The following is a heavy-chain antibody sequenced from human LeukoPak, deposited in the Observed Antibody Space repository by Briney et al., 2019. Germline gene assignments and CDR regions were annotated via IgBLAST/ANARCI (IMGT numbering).Heavy chain of an antibody. V-gene: IGHV6-1*01. D-gene: IGHD1-7*01. J-gene: IGHJ5*02. CDR1: GYSVSSNSAA. CDR3: ARSHWNYDNWFDP. CDR2: TYYMSKWYN. Sequence: SQTLSLTCAISGYSVSSNSAAWNWIRQSPSRGLEWLGRTYYMSKWYNDYAVSVKSRITINPETSTNQFSLQLKSVTPEDTAVYYCARSHWNYDNWFDPWGQGTLVTVSS.